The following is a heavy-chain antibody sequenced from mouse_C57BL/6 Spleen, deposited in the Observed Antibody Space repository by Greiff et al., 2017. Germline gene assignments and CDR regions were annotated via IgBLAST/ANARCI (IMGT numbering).Heavy chain of an antibody. CDR3: VRHHIWDGYLDV. CDR2: IRSKSNNYAT. CDR1: GFSFNTYA. Sequence: EVKLVESGGGLVQPKGSLKLSCAASGFSFNTYAMNWVRQAPEQGLEWVARIRSKSNNYATYSADSVKDRFTISRDDSESMLYLQMNNLKSEDTAMYYCVRHHIWDGYLDVWGTGTTATGSS. D-gene: IGHD4-1*01. J-gene: IGHJ1*03. V-gene: IGHV10-1*01.